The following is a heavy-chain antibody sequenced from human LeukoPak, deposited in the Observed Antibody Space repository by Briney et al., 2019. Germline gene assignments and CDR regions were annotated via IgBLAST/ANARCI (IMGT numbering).Heavy chain of an antibody. J-gene: IGHJ4*02. D-gene: IGHD2-2*01. Sequence: ASVKVSCKASGYTFTSYYMHWVRQAPGQGLEWMGIIDPSDGSTSYAQKFQGRVTMTRDTSTRTVYMELSSLRSEDTAIYYCARPRGYCSSTSCSPGDYWGQGTLVTVSS. CDR1: GYTFTSYY. CDR3: ARPRGYCSSTSCSPGDY. V-gene: IGHV1-46*01. CDR2: IDPSDGST.